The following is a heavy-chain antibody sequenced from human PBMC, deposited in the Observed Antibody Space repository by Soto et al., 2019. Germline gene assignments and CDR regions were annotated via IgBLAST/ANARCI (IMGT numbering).Heavy chain of an antibody. CDR3: AKDRVKYSISYGLDV. J-gene: IGHJ6*02. V-gene: IGHV1-18*04. CDR2: IGAFNGNT. D-gene: IGHD6-6*01. CDR1: GYTFSSYG. Sequence: QVQLVQSGAEVKKPGASVKVSCKASGYTFSSYGITWVRQAPGQGLEWMGWIGAFNGNTNYAQNLQGRVTMTTDTSTTTASMELRSLNSDDTAVYYCAKDRVKYSISYGLDVWGQGTTVTVSS.